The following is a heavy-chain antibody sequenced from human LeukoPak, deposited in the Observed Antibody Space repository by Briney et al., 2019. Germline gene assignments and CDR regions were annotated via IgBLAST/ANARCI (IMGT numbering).Heavy chain of an antibody. Sequence: GGSLRLSCAASGFTFSSYGMHWVRQAPGKGLEWAAVIWYDGSNKYYADSVKGRFTISRDNSKNTLYLQMNSLRAEDTAVYYCARDLNGSGRGGDYYYYGMDVWGQGTTVTVSS. V-gene: IGHV3-33*01. CDR1: GFTFSSYG. CDR2: IWYDGSNK. CDR3: ARDLNGSGRGGDYYYYGMDV. D-gene: IGHD3-10*01. J-gene: IGHJ6*02.